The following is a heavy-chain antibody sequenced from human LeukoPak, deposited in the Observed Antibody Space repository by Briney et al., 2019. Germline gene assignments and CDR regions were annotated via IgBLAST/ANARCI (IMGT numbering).Heavy chain of an antibody. J-gene: IGHJ3*02. CDR1: GFTVSSNY. V-gene: IGHV3-53*01. D-gene: IGHD6-13*01. CDR2: IYSGGSS. CDR3: AREFQQLVPNAFDI. Sequence: GGSLRLSCAASGFTVSSNYMSWVRQAPGKGLEWVSVIYSGGSSYYADSVKGRFTISRDNSKNTLYLQMNSLRAKDTAVYYCAREFQQLVPNAFDIWGQGTMVTVSS.